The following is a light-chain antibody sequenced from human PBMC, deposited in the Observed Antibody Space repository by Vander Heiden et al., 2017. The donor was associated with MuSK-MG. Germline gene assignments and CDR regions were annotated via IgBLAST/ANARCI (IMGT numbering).Light chain of an antibody. V-gene: IGKV1-39*01. Sequence: DIKMPQSPSSPSASVGDRVTITCKAWQSISSYFYWYQQYLVKVLKLLIYAASSLNIRPPLRYNASGNGLDFTLTISRLQPVDFAASYFPHCDCTQPYTFGQGTKMEIK. CDR2: AAS. J-gene: IGKJ2*01. CDR1: QSISSY. CDR3: PHCDCTQPYT.